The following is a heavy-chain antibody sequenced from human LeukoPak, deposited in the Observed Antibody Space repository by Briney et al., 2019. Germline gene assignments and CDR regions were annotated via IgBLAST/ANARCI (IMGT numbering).Heavy chain of an antibody. D-gene: IGHD3-10*01. Sequence: SETLSLTCAVYGGSFSGYYWNWIRQPPGKGLEWIGEINHSGSTNYNPSLKSRVTISVDTSKNQFSLKLNSVTAADTAVYYCARHPLLRGVTYDYYYYMDVWGKGTTVTVSS. CDR1: GGSFSGYY. CDR3: ARHPLLRGVTYDYYYYMDV. V-gene: IGHV4-34*01. J-gene: IGHJ6*03. CDR2: INHSGST.